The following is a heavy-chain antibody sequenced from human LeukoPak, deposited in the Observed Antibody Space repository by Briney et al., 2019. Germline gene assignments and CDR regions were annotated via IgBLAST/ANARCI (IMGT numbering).Heavy chain of an antibody. CDR1: GGSISSGGYY. CDR3: ARVVTTTTGWD. CDR2: IYYSGST. Sequence: SETLSLTCTVSGGSISSGGYYWSWIRQHPGKGLEWIGYIYYSGSTYYNPSLKSRVTISVDTSKNQSSLKLSSVTAADTAVYYCARVVTTTTGWDWGQGTLVTVSS. J-gene: IGHJ4*02. D-gene: IGHD4-11*01. V-gene: IGHV4-31*03.